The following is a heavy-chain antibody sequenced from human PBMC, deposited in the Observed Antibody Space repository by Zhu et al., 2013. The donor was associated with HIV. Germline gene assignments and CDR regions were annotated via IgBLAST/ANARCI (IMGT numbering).Heavy chain of an antibody. CDR1: GYTFSSYG. CDR2: ISTYNDDA. Sequence: QVQLVQSGAEIRKPGAAVKVSCEASGYTFSSYGITWVRQAPGQGLEWMGWISTYNDDANYAQKLQGRVTMTTDTSTSTAYMELRNLRSDDTAIYYCASIRYSSGWYFYYGMDVWGQGTTVTVSS. D-gene: IGHD6-19*01. V-gene: IGHV1-18*01. CDR3: ASIRYSSGWYFYYGMDV. J-gene: IGHJ6*02.